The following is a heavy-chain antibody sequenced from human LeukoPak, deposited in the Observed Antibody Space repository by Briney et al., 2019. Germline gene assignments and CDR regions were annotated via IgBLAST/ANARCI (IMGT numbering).Heavy chain of an antibody. D-gene: IGHD2-15*01. J-gene: IGHJ6*02. CDR1: GFPFSSYA. CDR2: ISDSGGST. V-gene: IGHV3-64D*09. Sequence: GGSLRHSCSASGFPFSSYAMHWVRQAPAKGLEYVSAISDSGGSTYYADSVKGRFTISRDNSKNTLYLQMSSLRAEDTAVYFCVRGYSFGPYGMDVWGQGTTVTVSS. CDR3: VRGYSFGPYGMDV.